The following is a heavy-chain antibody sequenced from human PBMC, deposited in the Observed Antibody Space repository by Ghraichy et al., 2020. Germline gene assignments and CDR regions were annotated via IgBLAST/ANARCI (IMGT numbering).Heavy chain of an antibody. Sequence: SETLSLTCTVSGGSISSGGYYWRWIRQHPGKGLEWIGYIYYSGSTYYNPSLKSRVTISVDTSKNQFSLKLSSVTAADTAVYYCAREEWGAEGALDIWGQGTMVTVSS. CDR2: IYYSGST. D-gene: IGHD1-26*01. V-gene: IGHV4-31*03. CDR1: GGSISSGGYY. CDR3: AREEWGAEGALDI. J-gene: IGHJ3*02.